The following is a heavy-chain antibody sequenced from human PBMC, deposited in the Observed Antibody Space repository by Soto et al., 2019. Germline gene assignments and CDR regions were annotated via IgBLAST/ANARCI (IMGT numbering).Heavy chain of an antibody. Sequence: PSETLSLTCTVSGGSISSNYWSWIRQPAGKGLEWIGRIYTSGSTNYNPSLKSRVTMSVDTSKNQFSLKLSSVAAADTAVYYCARDDATGQQDYWGQGTLVTVSS. CDR1: GGSISSNY. CDR2: IYTSGST. V-gene: IGHV4-4*07. D-gene: IGHD1-1*01. J-gene: IGHJ4*02. CDR3: ARDDATGQQDY.